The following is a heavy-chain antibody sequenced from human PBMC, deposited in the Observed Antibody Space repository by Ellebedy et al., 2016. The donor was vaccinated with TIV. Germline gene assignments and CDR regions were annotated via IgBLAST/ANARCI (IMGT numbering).Heavy chain of an antibody. D-gene: IGHD1-1*01. Sequence: GGSLRLSCAASGFTFSTYGMHWVRQAPGKGLEWVALVSNDGVGNYYANSVKGRFTISRDNSKNTLSLQMNSLRAEDSAVYYCARDAVQRYFYGVGVWGQGTTVTVSS. V-gene: IGHV3-30*03. J-gene: IGHJ6*02. CDR2: VSNDGVGN. CDR1: GFTFSTYG. CDR3: ARDAVQRYFYGVGV.